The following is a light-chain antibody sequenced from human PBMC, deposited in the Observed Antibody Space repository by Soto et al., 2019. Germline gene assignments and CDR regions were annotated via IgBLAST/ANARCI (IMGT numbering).Light chain of an antibody. Sequence: DIEMTQSPSSLSASVGDRITISCRASQNINTFLNWYQQKGGKAPKLLIHGASSLQSGVPLRFSGSGSGTDFSLTISSLQPEDFATYYCQQSYDTLLSFGGGTKV. CDR2: GAS. CDR1: QNINTF. V-gene: IGKV1-39*01. J-gene: IGKJ4*01. CDR3: QQSYDTLLS.